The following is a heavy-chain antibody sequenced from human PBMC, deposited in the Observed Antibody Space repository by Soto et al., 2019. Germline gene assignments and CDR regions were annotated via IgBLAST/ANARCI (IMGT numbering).Heavy chain of an antibody. V-gene: IGHV4-59*01. CDR3: ARDRGGGFDY. CDR1: GGSISSYY. Sequence: QVQLQESGPGLVKPSETLSLTCTVSGGSISSYYWSWIRQPPGKGLEWIGYIYYSGSTNYNPSLKSRVTLSVDTSKNQFSLKLSSVTAADTAVYYCARDRGGGFDYWGQGTLVTVSS. J-gene: IGHJ4*02. CDR2: IYYSGST.